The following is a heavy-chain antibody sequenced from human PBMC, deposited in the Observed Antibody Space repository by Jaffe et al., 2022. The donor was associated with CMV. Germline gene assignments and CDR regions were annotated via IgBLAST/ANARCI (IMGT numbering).Heavy chain of an antibody. D-gene: IGHD3-22*01. Sequence: QVQLVESGGGVVQPGRSLRLSCAASGFTFSSYGMHWVRQAPGKGLEWVAVIWYDGSNKYYADSVKGRFTISRDNSKNTLYLQMNSLRAEDTAVYYCARDSYYDSSGYYYPRYWGQGTLVTVSS. V-gene: IGHV3-33*08. CDR3: ARDSYYDSSGYYYPRY. CDR1: GFTFSSYG. CDR2: IWYDGSNK. J-gene: IGHJ4*02.